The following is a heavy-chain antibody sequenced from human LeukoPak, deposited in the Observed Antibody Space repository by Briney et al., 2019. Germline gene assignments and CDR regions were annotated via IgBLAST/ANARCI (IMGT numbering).Heavy chain of an antibody. J-gene: IGHJ4*02. V-gene: IGHV3-49*04. CDR3: TRDPDCSSTSCHGYFDY. CDR1: GFTFGDYS. CDR2: IRSQAYGGTT. Sequence: GGSLILSCTASGFTFGDYSMSWVRQAPGKGPEWVGFIRSQAYGGTTEYAASVKGRFTISRDDSKSIAYLQMNSLKTEDTAVYYCTRDPDCSSTSCHGYFDYWGQGTLVTVSS. D-gene: IGHD2-2*01.